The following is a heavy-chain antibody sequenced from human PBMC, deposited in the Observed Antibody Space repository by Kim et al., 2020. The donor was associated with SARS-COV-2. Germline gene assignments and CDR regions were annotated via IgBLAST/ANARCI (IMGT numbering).Heavy chain of an antibody. CDR2: IRSKAYGGTT. D-gene: IGHD4-17*01. CDR1: GFTFGDYA. CDR3: TRGKVTTPFYYYYGMDV. Sequence: GGSLRLSCTASGFTFGDYAMSWFRQAPGKGLEWVGFIRSKAYGGTTEYAASVKGRFTISRDDSKSIAYLQMNSLKTEDTAVYYCTRGKVTTPFYYYYGMDVWGQGTTVTVSS. J-gene: IGHJ6*02. V-gene: IGHV3-49*03.